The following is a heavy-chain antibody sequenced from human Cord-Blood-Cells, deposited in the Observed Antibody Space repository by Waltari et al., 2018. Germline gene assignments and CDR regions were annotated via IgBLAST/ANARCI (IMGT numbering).Heavy chain of an antibody. D-gene: IGHD6-6*01. CDR1: GGPISSYY. CDR2: IYTSGST. Sequence: QVQLQESGPGLVKPSETLSLTCTVPGGPISSYYWSWIRQPAGNGLEWIGRIYTSGSTNYNPSLKSRVTMSVDTSKNQFSLKLSSVTAADTAVYYCARGHIAAGSLDIWGQGTMVTVSS. J-gene: IGHJ3*02. CDR3: ARGHIAAGSLDI. V-gene: IGHV4-4*07.